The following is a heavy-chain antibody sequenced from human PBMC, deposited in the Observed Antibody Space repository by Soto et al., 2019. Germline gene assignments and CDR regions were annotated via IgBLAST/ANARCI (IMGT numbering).Heavy chain of an antibody. CDR2: MYHSGTF. CDR1: GGSIGGVGYS. V-gene: IGHV4-30-2*01. D-gene: IGHD3-10*01. J-gene: IGHJ5*02. Sequence: SETLSLTCAVSGGSIGGVGYSWSWIRQPPGGGLEWIGYMYHSGTFLKSPSLKTRLTMSLDMSKNQFSLTLNSMPAADTAVYYCARAQFYSGSGNYNNLMFDAWGQGIQLTVS. CDR3: ARAQFYSGSGNYNNLMFDA.